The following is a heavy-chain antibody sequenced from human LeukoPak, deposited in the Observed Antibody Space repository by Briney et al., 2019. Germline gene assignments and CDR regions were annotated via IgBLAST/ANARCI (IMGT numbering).Heavy chain of an antibody. D-gene: IGHD1-7*01. CDR1: GYTFTSYY. CDR3: ATVLDWNYGGNWFDP. Sequence: ASVKVSCKASGYTFTSYYMHWVRQAPGQGLEWMGIINPSGGSTSYAQKFQGRVTMTEDTSTDTAYMELSSLRSEDTAVYYCATVLDWNYGGNWFDPWGQGTLVTVSS. V-gene: IGHV1-46*01. J-gene: IGHJ5*02. CDR2: INPSGGST.